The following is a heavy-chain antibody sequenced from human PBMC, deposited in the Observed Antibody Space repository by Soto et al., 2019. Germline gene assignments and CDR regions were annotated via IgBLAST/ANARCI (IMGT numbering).Heavy chain of an antibody. J-gene: IGHJ5*02. CDR1: GYTFTSYY. CDR2: INPSGGST. D-gene: IGHD5-18*01. CDR3: ARALLKRSYGNWFDP. V-gene: IGHV1-46*01. Sequence: QVQLVQSGAEVKKPGASVKVSCKASGYTFTSYYMHWVRQAPGQGLEWMGIINPSGGSTSYAQKFQGRVTMTRDTSTSTVYMELSSLRSEDTAVYYCARALLKRSYGNWFDPWGQGTLVTVSS.